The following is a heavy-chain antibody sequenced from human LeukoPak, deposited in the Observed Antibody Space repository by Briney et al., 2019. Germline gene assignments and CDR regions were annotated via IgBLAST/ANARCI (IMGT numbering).Heavy chain of an antibody. CDR2: ISAYNGNT. CDR1: GYTFTSYG. Sequence: ASVKVSCKASGYTFTSYGISWVRQAPGQGLEWMGWISAYNGNTNYAQKLQGRVTMTRDTSTSTVYMELRSLRSEDTAVYYCARGGFADYDFWSGFTDGFDIWGQGTMVTVSS. CDR3: ARGGFADYDFWSGFTDGFDI. V-gene: IGHV1-18*01. J-gene: IGHJ3*02. D-gene: IGHD3-3*01.